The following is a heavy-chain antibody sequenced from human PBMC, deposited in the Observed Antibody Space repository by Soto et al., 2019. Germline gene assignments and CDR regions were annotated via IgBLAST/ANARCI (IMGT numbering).Heavy chain of an antibody. CDR3: AISYGKYYYALDV. J-gene: IGHJ6*02. CDR2: IGPSDSYT. V-gene: IGHV5-10-1*01. D-gene: IGHD4-17*01. Sequence: GESLKISCKGSGYSFTSYWTTWVRQMPGKGLEWMGRIGPSDSYTNYSPSFQGHVTISPDKSISTAYLQWSSLKASDTAMYYCAISYGKYYYALDVWGQGTTVTVSS. CDR1: GYSFTSYW.